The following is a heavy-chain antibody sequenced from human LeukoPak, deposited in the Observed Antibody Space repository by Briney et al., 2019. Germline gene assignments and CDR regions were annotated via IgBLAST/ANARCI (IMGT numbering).Heavy chain of an antibody. CDR1: GYTFTSYG. V-gene: IGHV1-18*01. J-gene: IGHJ6*03. D-gene: IGHD3-3*01. Sequence: ASVKVSCKASGYTFTSYGISWVRQAPGQGPEWMGWISAYNGNTNYAQKLQGRVTMTTDTSTSTAYMELRSLRSDDTAVYYCARARYETRIWPKSRYDYYHYMDVWGKGTTVTVSS. CDR3: ARARYETRIWPKSRYDYYHYMDV. CDR2: ISAYNGNT.